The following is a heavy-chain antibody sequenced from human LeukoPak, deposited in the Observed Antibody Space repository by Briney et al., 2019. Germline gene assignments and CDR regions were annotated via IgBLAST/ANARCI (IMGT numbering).Heavy chain of an antibody. V-gene: IGHV4-34*01. J-gene: IGHJ5*02. D-gene: IGHD2-15*01. CDR1: GGSFRGYY. Sequence: SETLSLTCAVSGGSFRGYYWSWIRQPPGKGLEWIGEINHSGSTNYNPSLKSRVTISVDTSKNQFSLKLSSVTAADTAVYYCARAGQDIVVVVGASSSSVWFDPWGQGTLSPSPQ. CDR2: INHSGST. CDR3: ARAGQDIVVVVGASSSSVWFDP.